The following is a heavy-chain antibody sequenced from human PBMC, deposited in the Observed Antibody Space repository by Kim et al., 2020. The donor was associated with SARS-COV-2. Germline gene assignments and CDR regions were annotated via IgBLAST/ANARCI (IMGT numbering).Heavy chain of an antibody. D-gene: IGHD4-17*01. Sequence: ASVKVSCKVSGYTLTELSMHWVRQAPGKGLECMGGFDPEDGETIYAQKFQGRVTMTEDTSTDTAYMELSSLRSEDTAVYYCATAYGGNSLYYYYGMDVWGQGTTVTVSS. J-gene: IGHJ6*02. CDR3: ATAYGGNSLYYYYGMDV. V-gene: IGHV1-24*01. CDR2: FDPEDGET. CDR1: GYTLTELS.